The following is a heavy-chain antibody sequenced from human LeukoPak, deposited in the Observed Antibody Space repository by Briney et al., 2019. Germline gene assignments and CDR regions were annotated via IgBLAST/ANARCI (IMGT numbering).Heavy chain of an antibody. CDR3: ARGAGDYVWGSYRSLDY. D-gene: IGHD3-16*02. V-gene: IGHV3-30*04. CDR2: ISYDGSNK. CDR1: GFTFCDYA. Sequence: QPGRSLRLSCAASGFTFCDYAMHWVRQAPGKGLEWVAVISYDGSNKYYADSVKGRFTISRDNSKNTLYLQMNSLRAEDTAVYFCARGAGDYVWGSYRSLDYWGQGTLVTVSS. J-gene: IGHJ4*02.